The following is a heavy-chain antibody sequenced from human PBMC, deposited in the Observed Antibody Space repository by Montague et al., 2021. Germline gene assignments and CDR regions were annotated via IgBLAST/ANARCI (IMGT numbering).Heavy chain of an antibody. V-gene: IGHV4-34*01. CDR2: IYHSGRT. D-gene: IGHD3-3*01. J-gene: IGHJ4*02. CDR3: ARGSRPHYDFWTGYSPYFDS. CDR1: GGSFSANY. Sequence: SETLSLTSAVYGGSFSANYWSLIRQPPGKGLEWIGEIYHSGRTNYNPSFKGRVSMSVDTSKNQFSLKLSSVTAADTAMYFCARGSRPHYDFWTGYSPYFDSWGQGTLVTGSS.